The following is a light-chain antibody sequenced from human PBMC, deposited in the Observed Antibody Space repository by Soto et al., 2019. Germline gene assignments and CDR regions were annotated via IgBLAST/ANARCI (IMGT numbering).Light chain of an antibody. CDR2: WAS. V-gene: IGKV4-1*01. CDR1: QSILHSPTHNNY. J-gene: IGKJ1*01. CDR3: HQYFSLPRT. Sequence: DVVMTQSPDSLAVSLGERVTINCKSSQSILHSPTHNNYLAWYQKKPGQPPKLLIYWASSRESGVPDRFSGSGSGTDFTLTINSLQAGDAADYYCHQYFSLPRTFGQGTKVEIK.